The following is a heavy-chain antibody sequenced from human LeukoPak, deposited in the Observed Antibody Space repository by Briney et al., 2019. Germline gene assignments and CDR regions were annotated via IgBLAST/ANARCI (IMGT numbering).Heavy chain of an antibody. D-gene: IGHD2-15*01. CDR3: ARGGGRRGDAFDI. V-gene: IGHV4-34*01. CDR2: INHSGST. Sequence: SETLSLTCAVYGGSFSGYYWSWIRQPPGKGLEWIGEINHSGSTNYTPSLKSRVTISVDTSKNQVSLKLSSVTAADTAVYYCARGGGRRGDAFDIWGQGTMVTVSS. CDR1: GGSFSGYY. J-gene: IGHJ3*02.